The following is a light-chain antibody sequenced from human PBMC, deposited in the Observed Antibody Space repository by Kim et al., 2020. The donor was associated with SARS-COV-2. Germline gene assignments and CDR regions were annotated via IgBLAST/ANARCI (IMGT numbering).Light chain of an antibody. J-gene: IGKJ1*01. Sequence: EIVLTQSPGTLSLSPGQRATLSCRASQSVSSSYLAWYQQKPGQAPRLVIYCASTRATGIPDRFSGSGSGTDFTLTISRLEPEDFAVYYCQQYGRSPRTFGQGTKVDIK. CDR2: CAS. CDR3: QQYGRSPRT. CDR1: QSVSSSY. V-gene: IGKV3-20*01.